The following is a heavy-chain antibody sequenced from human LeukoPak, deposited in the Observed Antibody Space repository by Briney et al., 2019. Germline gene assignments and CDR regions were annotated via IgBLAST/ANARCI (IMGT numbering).Heavy chain of an antibody. Sequence: GGSLRLSCAASGFTFSTYAMGWVRQAPGKGLEWVSAISAGGGSTYYPDSVRGRFTISRDNSKNTLYLQMTSLKAEDTAVYYCARGRSGAIDFVYWGQGTLVTVSS. V-gene: IGHV3-23*01. CDR3: ARGRSGAIDFVY. D-gene: IGHD1-26*01. J-gene: IGHJ4*02. CDR2: ISAGGGST. CDR1: GFTFSTYA.